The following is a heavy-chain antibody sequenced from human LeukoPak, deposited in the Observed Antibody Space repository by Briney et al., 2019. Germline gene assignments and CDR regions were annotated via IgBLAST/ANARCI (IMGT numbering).Heavy chain of an antibody. CDR3: ARESTRYGSGNYNWFDR. CDR1: GDSMRNYY. Sequence: SETLSLTCTVSGDSMRNYYWAWIRHSAGKGLELIERIYRSGTTNYSPSLHSRVTMSIDTSQNYFSLKLTSVTAADTAVYYCARESTRYGSGNYNWFDRWGQGTLVTVSS. CDR2: IYRSGTT. D-gene: IGHD3-10*01. J-gene: IGHJ5*02. V-gene: IGHV4-4*07.